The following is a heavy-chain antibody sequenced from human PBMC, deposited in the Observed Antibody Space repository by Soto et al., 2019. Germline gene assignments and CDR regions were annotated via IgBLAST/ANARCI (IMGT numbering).Heavy chain of an antibody. CDR3: TTDRGALWFGELFGY. CDR2: IRSKAYGGTT. Sequence: GGSLRLSCTASGFTFGDYAMSWFRQAPGKGLEWVGFIRSKAYGGTTEYAASVKGRFTISRDDSKSIAYLQMNSLKTEDTAVYYCTTDRGALWFGELFGYWGQGTLVTVSS. D-gene: IGHD3-10*01. J-gene: IGHJ4*02. CDR1: GFTFGDYA. V-gene: IGHV3-49*03.